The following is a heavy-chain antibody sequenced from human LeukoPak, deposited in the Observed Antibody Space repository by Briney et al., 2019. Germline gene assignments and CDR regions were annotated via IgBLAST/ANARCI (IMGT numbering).Heavy chain of an antibody. J-gene: IGHJ4*02. Sequence: GGSLRLSCVASGFTFSNYWMSWVRQAPGKGLEWVANIKEDGSEKYYVDSVKGRFTISGDNAKNSLYLQMNSLRAEDTAVYYCASTIATRYFDYWGQGTLVTVSS. CDR3: ASTIATRYFDY. V-gene: IGHV3-7*03. CDR2: IKEDGSEK. CDR1: GFTFSNYW. D-gene: IGHD6-6*01.